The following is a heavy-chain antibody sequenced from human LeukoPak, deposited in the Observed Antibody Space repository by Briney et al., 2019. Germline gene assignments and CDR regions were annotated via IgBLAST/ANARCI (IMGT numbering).Heavy chain of an antibody. V-gene: IGHV1-69*04. CDR1: GGTFSSYA. CDR2: IIPILGIA. CDR3: ARGAPIVGAEDAFDI. J-gene: IGHJ3*02. D-gene: IGHD1-26*01. Sequence: SVKVSCKASGGTFSSYAISWVRQAPGQGLEWMGRIIPILGIANYAQKFQGRVTITADKSTSTAYMELSSLRSEDTAAYYCARGAPIVGAEDAFDIWGQGTMVTVSS.